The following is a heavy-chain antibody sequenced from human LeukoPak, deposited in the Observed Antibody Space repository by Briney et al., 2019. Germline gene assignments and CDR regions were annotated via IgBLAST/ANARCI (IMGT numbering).Heavy chain of an antibody. CDR3: ARVEGDLGYCSSTSCLNFDY. D-gene: IGHD2-2*01. V-gene: IGHV1-18*01. CDR1: GYTFTSYG. CDR2: ISAYSGNT. Sequence: ASVKVSCKASGYTFTSYGISWVRQAPGQGLEWMGWISAYSGNTNYAQKLQGRVTMTTDTSTSTAYMELRSLRSDDTAVYYCARVEGDLGYCSSTSCLNFDYWGQGTLVTVSS. J-gene: IGHJ4*02.